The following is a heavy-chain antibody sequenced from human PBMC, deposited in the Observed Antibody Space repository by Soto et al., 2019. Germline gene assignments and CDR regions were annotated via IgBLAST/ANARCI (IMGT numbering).Heavy chain of an antibody. Sequence: SVKVSCKASGFTFTSSAVQWVRQARGQRLEWIGWIVVGSGNTNYAQKFQERVTITRDMSTSTAYMELSSLRSEDTAVYHCAADHRRDRSSYYYDSSGYYISVGFDPWGQGTLVTVSS. V-gene: IGHV1-58*01. CDR2: IVVGSGNT. J-gene: IGHJ5*02. D-gene: IGHD3-22*01. CDR1: GFTFTSSA. CDR3: AADHRRDRSSYYYDSSGYYISVGFDP.